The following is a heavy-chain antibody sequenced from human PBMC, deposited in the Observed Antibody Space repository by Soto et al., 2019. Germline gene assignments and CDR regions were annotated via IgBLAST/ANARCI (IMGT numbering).Heavy chain of an antibody. CDR3: ARGGWTTYYSPFFDY. CDR2: IYWDDDK. V-gene: IGHV2-5*02. Sequence: QITLKESGPTLVKPTQTLRLTCTFSGFSLSTSGVGVGWIRQPPGKALEWLALIYWDDDKRYSPSLKSRLTITKATSKNQVVLTLTKLDTVDTATYYCARGGWTTYYSPFFDYWGQGTLVTVSS. J-gene: IGHJ4*02. D-gene: IGHD3-10*01. CDR1: GFSLSTSGVG.